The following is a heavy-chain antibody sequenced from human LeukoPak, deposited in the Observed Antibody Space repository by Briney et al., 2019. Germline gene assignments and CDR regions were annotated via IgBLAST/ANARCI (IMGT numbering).Heavy chain of an antibody. V-gene: IGHV5-51*01. J-gene: IGHJ6*03. CDR1: GCIFTSCY. D-gene: IGHD2-2*01. CDR3: ARLRRCSSTSCYASRSIDYYYMDV. CDR2: TYPGDSDT. Sequence: SLQISCKGSGCIFTSCYVICVLQLPGENLEELGITYPGDSDTRYSASFQGEVTISSDEYISTTYQLWISLKASDTAMYYCARLRRCSSTSCYASRSIDYYYMDVWGKGTTVTIP.